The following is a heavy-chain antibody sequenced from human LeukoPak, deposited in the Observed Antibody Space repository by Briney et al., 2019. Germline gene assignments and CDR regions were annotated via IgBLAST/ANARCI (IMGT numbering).Heavy chain of an antibody. J-gene: IGHJ4*02. Sequence: GGALRLSCAASGFMFNSYSMNWARQAPGKGLEWISYISTSSTTVHYADAVKGRFTISRDDAKNLLFLQMNSLRVEDTAVYYCARDSGAKGDYWGQGTLVTVSS. CDR1: GFMFNSYS. CDR2: ISTSSTTV. V-gene: IGHV3-48*04. CDR3: ARDSGAKGDY. D-gene: IGHD1-1*01.